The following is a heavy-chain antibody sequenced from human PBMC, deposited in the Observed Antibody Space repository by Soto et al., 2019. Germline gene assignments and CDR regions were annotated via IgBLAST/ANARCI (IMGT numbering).Heavy chain of an antibody. Sequence: GASVKVSCKASGYTFTGYYMHWVRQAPGQGLEWMGWINPNSGGTNYAQKFQGRVTMTRDTSISTAYMELSRLRSDDTAVYYCARDSQVNGKSTYGMDVWGQGTTVTVSS. CDR3: ARDSQVNGKSTYGMDV. CDR1: GYTFTGYY. J-gene: IGHJ6*02. V-gene: IGHV1-2*02. CDR2: INPNSGGT.